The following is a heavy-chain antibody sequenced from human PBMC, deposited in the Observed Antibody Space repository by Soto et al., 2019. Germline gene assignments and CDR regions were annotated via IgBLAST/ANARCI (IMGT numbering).Heavy chain of an antibody. Sequence: QVQLVESGGGLVKPGGSLRLSCAASGFTFSDYYMSWIRQAPGKGLEWVPYISSSGSTLYYADSVKGRFPISRDNAKNSLYLQMNSLRAEDTAVYYCARVRDDYYYYYGMDVWGQGTTVTVSS. CDR2: ISSSGSTL. CDR1: GFTFSDYY. CDR3: ARVRDDYYYYYGMDV. V-gene: IGHV3-11*01. J-gene: IGHJ6*02.